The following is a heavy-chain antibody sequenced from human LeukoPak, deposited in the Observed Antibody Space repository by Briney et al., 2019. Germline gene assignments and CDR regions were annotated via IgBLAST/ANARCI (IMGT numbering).Heavy chain of an antibody. CDR2: ISYDGSNK. D-gene: IGHD2-2*01. V-gene: IGHV3-30-3*01. CDR3: ARGHCSSTSCPHTIYGMDV. CDR1: GFTFSSYA. Sequence: TGRSLRLSCAASGFTFSSYAMHWVRQAPGKGLEWVAVISYDGSNKYYADSAKGRFTISRDNSKNTLYLQMNSLRAEDTAVYYCARGHCSSTSCPHTIYGMDVWGQGTTVTVSS. J-gene: IGHJ6*02.